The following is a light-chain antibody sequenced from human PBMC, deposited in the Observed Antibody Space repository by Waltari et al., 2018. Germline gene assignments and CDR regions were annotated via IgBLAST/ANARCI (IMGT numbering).Light chain of an antibody. Sequence: QSVLTQPPSVSGAPGQRVAIPCTGFSSNLGAGVSVLSFQQLPGTAPQLLIYDNINRPSGVPDRFSGSRSGTSASLAITGLQAEDEAQYYCQSYDSSLSGSIFGGGTKLTVL. CDR2: DNI. J-gene: IGLJ2*01. CDR1: SSNLGAGVS. V-gene: IGLV1-40*01. CDR3: QSYDSSLSGSI.